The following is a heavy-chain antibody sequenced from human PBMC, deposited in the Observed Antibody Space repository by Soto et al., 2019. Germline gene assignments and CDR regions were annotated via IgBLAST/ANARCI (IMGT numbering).Heavy chain of an antibody. D-gene: IGHD1-20*01. CDR3: ARSPNKGIISYYYYYYMDV. Sequence: SQTLSLTCAISGDSVSSNSAAWNWIRQSPSRGLEWLGRTYYRSKWYNDYAVSVKSRITINPDTSKNQFSLQLNSVTPEDTAVYYCARSPNKGIISYYYYYYMDVWGKGTTVTVSS. CDR1: GDSVSSNSAA. V-gene: IGHV6-1*01. J-gene: IGHJ6*03. CDR2: TYYRSKWYN.